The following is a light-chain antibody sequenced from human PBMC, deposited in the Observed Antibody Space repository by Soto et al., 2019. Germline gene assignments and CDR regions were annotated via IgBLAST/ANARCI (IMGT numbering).Light chain of an antibody. Sequence: EIVMTQSPATLSVSPGERATLSCRASQSVSSSVAWYQHKPGQTPRPLMHGASTRATGIPARFSGSGSGTEFTLTISSLQSEDFAVYYCQQYSEWPWTFGQGTKVEIK. CDR2: GAS. CDR1: QSVSSS. CDR3: QQYSEWPWT. J-gene: IGKJ1*01. V-gene: IGKV3-15*01.